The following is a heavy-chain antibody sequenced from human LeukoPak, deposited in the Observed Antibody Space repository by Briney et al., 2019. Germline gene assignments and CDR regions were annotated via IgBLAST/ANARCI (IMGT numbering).Heavy chain of an antibody. Sequence: PSETLSLTCTVSGGSISSSSYYRGWIRQPPGKGLEWIGSIYYSGSTYYNPSLKSRVTISVDTSKNQFSLKLSSVTAADTAVYYCAREGSSSWYAYYYYYYMDVWGKGTTVTISS. J-gene: IGHJ6*03. D-gene: IGHD6-13*01. CDR1: GGSISSSSYY. CDR2: IYYSGST. CDR3: AREGSSSWYAYYYYYYMDV. V-gene: IGHV4-39*02.